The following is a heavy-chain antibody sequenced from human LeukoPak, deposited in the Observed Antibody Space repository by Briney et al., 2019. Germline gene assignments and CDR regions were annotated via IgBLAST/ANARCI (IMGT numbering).Heavy chain of an antibody. CDR1: GFTFSSYE. Sequence: PGGSLRLSCAASGFTFSSYEMNWVRQAPGRGLEWVSYISGSGDTMYYADSVKGRFTISRDDAKNSLYLQMNSLRAEDTAVYYCAREDIRLDYFDYWGQGTLVTVSS. D-gene: IGHD6-19*01. V-gene: IGHV3-48*03. J-gene: IGHJ4*02. CDR3: AREDIRLDYFDY. CDR2: ISGSGDTM.